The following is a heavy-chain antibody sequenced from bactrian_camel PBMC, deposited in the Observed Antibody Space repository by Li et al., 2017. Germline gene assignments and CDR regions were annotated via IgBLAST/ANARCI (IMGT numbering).Heavy chain of an antibody. J-gene: IGHJ4*01. CDR1: GYTYDTYC. CDR2: IDSDGDT. Sequence: HVQLVESGGGSVQAGGSLRLSCAAPGYTYDTYCMGWFRQAPGKEREGIATIDSDGDTAYAESMKGRFTISLADGRDTVDLQMTDLKPEDTAMYYCAAQRLYPGVRWRMSEEYPYWGQGTQVTVS. CDR3: AAQRLYPGVRWRMSEEYPY. D-gene: IGHD1*01. V-gene: IGHV3S55*01.